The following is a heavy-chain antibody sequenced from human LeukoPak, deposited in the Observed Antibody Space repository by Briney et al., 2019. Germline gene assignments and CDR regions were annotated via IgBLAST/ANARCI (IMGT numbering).Heavy chain of an antibody. Sequence: GRSLRLSCAASGFTFDDYGMHWVRQAPGKGLEWVSGISWNSGAVVYADSVRGRFTISRDNAKNSVYLQMNSLKAEDTALYYCAKGGYSSGWYGDHWGQGTLVTVSS. CDR2: ISWNSGAV. V-gene: IGHV3-9*01. J-gene: IGHJ4*02. CDR3: AKGGYSSGWYGDH. CDR1: GFTFDDYG. D-gene: IGHD6-19*01.